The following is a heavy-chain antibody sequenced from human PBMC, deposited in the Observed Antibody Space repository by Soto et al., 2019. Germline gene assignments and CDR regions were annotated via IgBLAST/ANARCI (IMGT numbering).Heavy chain of an antibody. CDR2: SRNKAQSYST. J-gene: IGHJ4*02. V-gene: IGHV3-72*01. CDR3: VTAPFYYFAY. CDR1: GFSFSDQY. Sequence: EVQLVESGGGLVQPGGSLRPSCAASGFSFSDQYMDWVRQAPGKGPEWVGRSRNKAQSYSTVYAASVKGRFTISRDDSKNSLYLQMDSLKTEDTAVYYCVTAPFYYFAYWGQGTLVTVSS.